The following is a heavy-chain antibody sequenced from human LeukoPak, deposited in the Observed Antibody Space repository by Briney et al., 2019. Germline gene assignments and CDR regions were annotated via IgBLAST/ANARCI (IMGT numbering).Heavy chain of an antibody. CDR3: ARERPYL. CDR1: GFPFSSYW. V-gene: IGHV3-7*04. CDR2: IKQDGSEE. D-gene: IGHD1-1*01. Sequence: TGGSLRLSCAASGFPFSSYWMSWVRQAPGKGLEWVANIKQDGSEEFYVDSVKGRFTISRDNAKNSLYLQMNSLRAEDTAVYYCARERPYLWGQGTLVTVSS. J-gene: IGHJ5*02.